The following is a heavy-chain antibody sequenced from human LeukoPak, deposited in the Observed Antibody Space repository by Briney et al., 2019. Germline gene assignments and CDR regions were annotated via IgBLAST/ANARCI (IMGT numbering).Heavy chain of an antibody. CDR1: GYIFTGYY. J-gene: IGHJ4*02. CDR3: ARATAAPSSYYFDH. CDR2: INPNSGDT. D-gene: IGHD6-25*01. Sequence: ASVKVSCKASGYIFTGYYMHWVRQAPGQGLEWMGWINPNSGDTNYAQKFQGRVTMTRDTSVSTAYMELSRLRSDDTAMYYCARATAAPSSYYFDHWGQGTLVTVSS. V-gene: IGHV1-2*02.